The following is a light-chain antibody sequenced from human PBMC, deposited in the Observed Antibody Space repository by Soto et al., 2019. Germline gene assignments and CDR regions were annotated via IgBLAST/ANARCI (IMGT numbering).Light chain of an antibody. CDR2: ASS. V-gene: IGKV1-6*01. CDR1: QGIKND. J-gene: IGKJ4*01. Sequence: AIQMTQSPSSLSASVGDRVTITCRASQGIKNDLGRYQQKPGKAPNLLIYASSTLHSGVPSRFSGSGSGTDFTLTISSLQPEDFATYFCQQDYSYPLTFGGGTKVELK. CDR3: QQDYSYPLT.